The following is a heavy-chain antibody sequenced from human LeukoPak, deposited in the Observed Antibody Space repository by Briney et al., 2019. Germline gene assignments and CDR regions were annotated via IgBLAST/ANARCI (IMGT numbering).Heavy chain of an antibody. J-gene: IGHJ6*03. CDR1: GFTVSSYY. D-gene: IGHD6-13*01. V-gene: IGHV3-53*01. CDR2: IYSGGST. Sequence: PGGSLRLSCAASGFTVSSYYMLWVRQAPGKGLEWVSVIYSGGSTYYADSVKGRFTISTDNSKNTLYLQMNSLRAEDTAVYYCAMSSCWSNYYYYYMDVWGKGTTVTVSS. CDR3: AMSSCWSNYYYYYMDV.